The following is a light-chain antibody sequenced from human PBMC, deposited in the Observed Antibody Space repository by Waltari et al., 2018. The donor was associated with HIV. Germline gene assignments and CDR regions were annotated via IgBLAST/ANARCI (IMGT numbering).Light chain of an antibody. CDR2: DVS. CDR3: CSHAGNLIFA. Sequence: QSALTQPHSVSGSPGQSLTISCTGTSSHVPTFFSWYQHHPGKATKVIIYDVSKRPSGVPDRFSGSKSGNTAFLTISGLQAEDEADYHCCSHAGNLIFAFGTGTKVTVL. CDR1: SSHVPTF. J-gene: IGLJ1*01. V-gene: IGLV2-11*01.